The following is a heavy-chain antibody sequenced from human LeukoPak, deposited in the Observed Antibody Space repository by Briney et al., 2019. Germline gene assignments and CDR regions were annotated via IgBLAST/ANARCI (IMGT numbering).Heavy chain of an antibody. D-gene: IGHD5-12*01. CDR3: ASGGGGYSGYDETGSFGY. J-gene: IGHJ4*02. V-gene: IGHV3-48*03. Sequence: PGGSLRLSCAASGFTFSSYEMNWVRQAPGKGLEWVSYISSSGSTIYCADSVKGRFTISRDNAKNSLYLQMNSLRAEDTAVYYCASGGGGYSGYDETGSFGYWGQGTLVTVSS. CDR1: GFTFSSYE. CDR2: ISSSGSTI.